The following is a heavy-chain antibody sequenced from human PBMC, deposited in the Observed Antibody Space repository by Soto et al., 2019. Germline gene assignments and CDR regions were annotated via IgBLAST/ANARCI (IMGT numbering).Heavy chain of an antibody. V-gene: IGHV4-59*01. J-gene: IGHJ5*02. D-gene: IGHD2-15*01. CDR3: ASMTLGYCSGGRCGWFDP. CDR1: GGSISSYY. CDR2: IYYSGST. Sequence: QVQLQESGPGLVKPSETLSLTCTVSGGSISSYYWSWIRQPPGKGLEWIGYIYYSGSTNYNPSLKRPVTISVDTSQNQFPLEPSFVAAADKAVYYCASMTLGYCSGGRCGWFDPWGQGTLVTVSS.